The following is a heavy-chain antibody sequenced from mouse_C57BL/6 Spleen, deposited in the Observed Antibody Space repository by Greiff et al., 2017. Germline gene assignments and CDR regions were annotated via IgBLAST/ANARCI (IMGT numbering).Heavy chain of an antibody. V-gene: IGHV5-17*01. Sequence: EVKLVESGGGLVKPGGSLKLSCAASGFTFSDYGMHWVRQAPEKGLEWVAYISSGSSTIYYADTVKGRFTISRDNAKNTLFLQMTSLRSEDTAMYYCARSDGYFPLDYWGQGTTLTVSS. D-gene: IGHD2-3*01. CDR2: ISSGSSTI. J-gene: IGHJ2*01. CDR1: GFTFSDYG. CDR3: ARSDGYFPLDY.